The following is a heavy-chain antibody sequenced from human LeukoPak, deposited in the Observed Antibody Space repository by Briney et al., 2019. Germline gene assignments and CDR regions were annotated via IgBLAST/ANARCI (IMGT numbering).Heavy chain of an antibody. Sequence: PGGSLRLSCAASGFTFSSYSMNWVRQAPGKGLEWVSSISSSSSYIYYADSVKGRFTISRDNAKNSLYLQMNSLRAEDTAVYYCARGCSGGSCYSGADYWGQGTLVTVSS. CDR2: ISSSSSYI. CDR1: GFTFSSYS. J-gene: IGHJ4*02. D-gene: IGHD2-15*01. CDR3: ARGCSGGSCYSGADY. V-gene: IGHV3-21*01.